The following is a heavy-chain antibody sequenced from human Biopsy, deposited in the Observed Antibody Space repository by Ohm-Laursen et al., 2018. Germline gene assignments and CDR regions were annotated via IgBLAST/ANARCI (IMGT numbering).Heavy chain of an antibody. D-gene: IGHD3-16*02. V-gene: IGHV2-5*08. CDR1: GGSISSYYW. Sequence: TLSLTCTVSGGSISSYYWSWIRQPPGEALEWLAIVYWDNDKRYSPSLWGRLNIWKDASKNRVVLTLTDMDPVDTATYYCAHVVITYGGIIALDAFDVWGQGSMVIVSS. J-gene: IGHJ3*01. CDR2: VYWDNDK. CDR3: AHVVITYGGIIALDAFDV.